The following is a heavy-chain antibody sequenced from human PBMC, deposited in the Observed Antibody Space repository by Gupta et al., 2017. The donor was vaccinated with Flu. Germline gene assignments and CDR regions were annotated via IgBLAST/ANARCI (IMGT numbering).Heavy chain of an antibody. CDR1: GVAFSIYS. Sequence: EVQLLESGGGLVQPGGSLRLSCTASGVAFSIYSMTWVRQAPGKGLEWVAVISGSGSPKFYADSVKCRFTISRDNSKSTLDLQMNSLRAEDTDVYYWAIGGVAQYCSGDSCGKWGQGTLVTVSS. CDR3: AIGGVAQYCSGDSCGK. CDR2: ISGSGSPK. D-gene: IGHD2-15*01. V-gene: IGHV3-23*01. J-gene: IGHJ4*02.